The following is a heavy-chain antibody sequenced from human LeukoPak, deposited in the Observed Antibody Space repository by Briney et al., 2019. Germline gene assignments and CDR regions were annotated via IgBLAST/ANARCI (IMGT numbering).Heavy chain of an antibody. CDR2: ISGSGGNT. CDR3: AKDPNGDYIGAFDI. CDR1: GFTFSAYG. J-gene: IGHJ3*02. Sequence: GGSLRLSCAASGFTFSAYGMSWVRQSPRKGLEWVSSISGSGGNTQYAASVQGRFTISRDNSKNTLYLQMNSLRAEDTAVYYCAKDPNGDYIGAFDIWGQGTMVTVSS. D-gene: IGHD4-17*01. V-gene: IGHV3-23*01.